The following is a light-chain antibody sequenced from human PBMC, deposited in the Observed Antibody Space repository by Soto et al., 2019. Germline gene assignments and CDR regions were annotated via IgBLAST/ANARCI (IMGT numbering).Light chain of an antibody. V-gene: IGLV2-14*01. J-gene: IGLJ1*01. CDR1: SSDVGGYNY. CDR2: EVR. CDR3: TSYTSNSPYV. Sequence: QSALTQPASVSGSPGQSITISCTGTSSDVGGYNYVSWYQHHTGKATKLMIYEVRNRPSGVSNLFSGSKSGNTASLTISGLQAEDEDDYYCTSYTSNSPYVFGTVTKLTVL.